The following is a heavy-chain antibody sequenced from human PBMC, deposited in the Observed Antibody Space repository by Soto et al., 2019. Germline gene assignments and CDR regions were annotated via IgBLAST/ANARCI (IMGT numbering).Heavy chain of an antibody. Sequence: SSETLSLTCSFSGDSVTSHYLTWIRQSPEKGLEWIGSMHYTGFSYYNPSLKSRLTIPADPSKNQFSLQLSSVTAADTAVYYCARHGSNSLSLSSYYYYALDVWGQGTTVTVSS. CDR2: MHYTGFS. CDR1: GDSVTSHY. J-gene: IGHJ6*02. D-gene: IGHD5-18*01. V-gene: IGHV4-59*08. CDR3: ARHGSNSLSLSSYYYYALDV.